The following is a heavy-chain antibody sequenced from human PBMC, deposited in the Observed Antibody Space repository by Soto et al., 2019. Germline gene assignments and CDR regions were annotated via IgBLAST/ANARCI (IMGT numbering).Heavy chain of an antibody. D-gene: IGHD6-13*01. CDR2: IGTAGDT. CDR1: GFTFSGFD. V-gene: IGHV3-13*01. Sequence: GGSLRLSCEASGFTFSGFDMHWVRQPTGKGLEWVSSIGTAGDTYYAVSVKGRFTISRDNAKNSLSLQMNSLRAGDMAVYFCAKSQEIGTHFIDSWGQGTQVTVYS. CDR3: AKSQEIGTHFIDS. J-gene: IGHJ4*02.